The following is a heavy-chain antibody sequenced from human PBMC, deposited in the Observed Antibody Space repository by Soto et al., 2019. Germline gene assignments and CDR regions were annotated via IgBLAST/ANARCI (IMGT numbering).Heavy chain of an antibody. CDR2: IDSDGSST. CDR1: GFSFSTFW. CDR3: ARDYYYYAMGV. V-gene: IGHV3-74*01. J-gene: IGHJ6*02. Sequence: VGSLRLSCAASGFSFSTFWMHWVRQAPGKGLVWVSRIDSDGSSTTYADSVKGRFTISRDNAKNTLYLQMNSLRAEDTAVYYCARDYYYYAMGVWGQGTTVTVYS.